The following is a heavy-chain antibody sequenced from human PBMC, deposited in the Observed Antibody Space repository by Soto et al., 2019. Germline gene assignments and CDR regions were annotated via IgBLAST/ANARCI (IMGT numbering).Heavy chain of an antibody. Sequence: ASVKVSCKASGYTFTSYGISWVRQAPGQGLEWMGWISAYNGNTNYAQKLQGRVTMTTDTSTSTAYMELRSLRSDDTAVYYCASDERLKSSGWYFDYWGQGTLVTVSS. CDR1: GYTFTSYG. D-gene: IGHD6-19*01. CDR2: ISAYNGNT. J-gene: IGHJ4*02. V-gene: IGHV1-18*01. CDR3: ASDERLKSSGWYFDY.